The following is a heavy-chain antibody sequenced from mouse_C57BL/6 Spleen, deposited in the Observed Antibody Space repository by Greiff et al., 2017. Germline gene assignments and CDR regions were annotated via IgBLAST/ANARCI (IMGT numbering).Heavy chain of an antibody. D-gene: IGHD1-2*01. CDR3: ARYLSDYGCFDY. CDR2: INYDGSST. CDR1: GFTFSDYY. Sequence: EVKLVESEGGLVQPGSSMKLSCTASGFTFSDYYMAWVRPVPEKGLEWVANINYDGSSTYYLDSLKSRFIISRDNAKNILYLQMSSLKSEDTATYYCARYLSDYGCFDYWGQGTTLTVSS. J-gene: IGHJ2*01. V-gene: IGHV5-16*01.